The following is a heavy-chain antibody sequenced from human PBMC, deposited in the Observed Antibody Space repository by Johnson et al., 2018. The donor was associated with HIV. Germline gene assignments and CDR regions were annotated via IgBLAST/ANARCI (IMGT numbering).Heavy chain of an antibody. J-gene: IGHJ3*02. D-gene: IGHD6-13*01. CDR3: ARGGIAAKEPWRAFDI. CDR2: IRYDGSNK. V-gene: IGHV3-30*02. Sequence: VQLVESGVGVVQPGGSLRLSCAASGFTFSSYGMHWVRQAPGKGLEWVAFIRYDGSNKYYADSVKGRFTISRDNSKNTLYLQMKSLRAEDTALYYCARGGIAAKEPWRAFDIWGQGTMVTVSS. CDR1: GFTFSSYG.